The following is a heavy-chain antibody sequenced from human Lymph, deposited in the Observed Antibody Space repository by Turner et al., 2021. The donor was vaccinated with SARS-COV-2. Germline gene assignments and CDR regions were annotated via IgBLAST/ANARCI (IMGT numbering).Heavy chain of an antibody. CDR3: ARDRDSSGWVDY. J-gene: IGHJ4*02. Sequence: QVQLVESGGGVVQPGRSLRLSCAASGFTFSSYAMHWVRQAPGKGLEWVAFRSDDGSDKYYADSVKGRFTFSRDNSKNTLYLQMNSLRAEDTAVYYCARDRDSSGWVDYWGQGTLVTVSS. D-gene: IGHD3-22*01. CDR1: GFTFSSYA. V-gene: IGHV3-30*04. CDR2: RSDDGSDK.